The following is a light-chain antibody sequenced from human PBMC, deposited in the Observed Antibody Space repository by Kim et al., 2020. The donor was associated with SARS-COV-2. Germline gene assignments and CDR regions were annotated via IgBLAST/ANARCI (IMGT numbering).Light chain of an antibody. Sequence: NVLTQSPATLSLSPGGSASLSCRASHRISSSYLSWYQQKPGQPPRLLIYGASTRATGIPARFSGSGSGTDFTLTISSLQPEDFAVYYCQQDYNLPYTFGQGTKVDIK. CDR1: HRISSSY. CDR2: GAS. J-gene: IGKJ2*01. V-gene: IGKV3D-7*01. CDR3: QQDYNLPYT.